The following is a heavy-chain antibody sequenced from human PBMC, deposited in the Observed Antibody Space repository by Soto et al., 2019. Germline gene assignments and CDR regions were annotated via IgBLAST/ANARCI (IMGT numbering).Heavy chain of an antibody. CDR1: GYSFTSYW. V-gene: IGHV5-51*01. Sequence: RGESLKISCKGSGYSFTSYWIGWVRQMPGKGLEWMGIIYPGDSDTRYSPSLQGQVTISADKSITTAYLLWISLQASDTAMYYCARNKRNYDYSSDFYDGMEVLGQGTMVNVSS. CDR2: IYPGDSDT. D-gene: IGHD3-22*01. CDR3: ARNKRNYDYSSDFYDGMEV. J-gene: IGHJ6*02.